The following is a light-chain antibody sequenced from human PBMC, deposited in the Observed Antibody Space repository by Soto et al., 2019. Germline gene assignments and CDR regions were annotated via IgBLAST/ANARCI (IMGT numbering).Light chain of an antibody. V-gene: IGKV3D-15*01. J-gene: IGKJ1*01. CDR1: QSVSSN. CDR2: DAS. Sequence: EIVMTQSPATLSVSPGERATLSCRASQSVSSNLAWYQQKPGQAPRLLIYDASNRATGIPARFSGSGSGTEFTLTISSLQSDDFATYYCQQYNSYSPWAFGQGTKVDI. CDR3: QQYNSYSPWA.